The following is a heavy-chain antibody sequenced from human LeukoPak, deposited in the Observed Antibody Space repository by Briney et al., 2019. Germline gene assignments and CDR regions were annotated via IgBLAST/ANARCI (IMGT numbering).Heavy chain of an antibody. J-gene: IGHJ4*02. CDR1: GGTFSSYA. CDR2: IIPIFGTA. D-gene: IGHD3-10*01. Sequence: SVKVSCKASGGTFSSYAISWVRQAPGQGLEWMGGIIPIFGTANYAQKFQGRVTITADKSTSTAYMELSSLRSDDTAVYYCARDLRPYGSGSYYTSDYWGQGTLVTVSS. V-gene: IGHV1-69*06. CDR3: ARDLRPYGSGSYYTSDY.